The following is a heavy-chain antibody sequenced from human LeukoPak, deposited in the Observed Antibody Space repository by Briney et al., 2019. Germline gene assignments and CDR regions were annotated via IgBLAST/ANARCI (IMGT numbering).Heavy chain of an antibody. CDR2: IYYSGST. D-gene: IGHD6-19*01. CDR3: ARRIAVAGYNDAFDI. J-gene: IGHJ3*02. Sequence: PSETLSLTCTVSGGSISSYYWSWIRQPPGKGLEWLAYIYYSGSTNYSPSLKSRVTMSVDTSKNQFSLKLSSVTAADTAVYYCARRIAVAGYNDAFDIWGQGTMVTVSS. CDR1: GGSISSYY. V-gene: IGHV4-59*08.